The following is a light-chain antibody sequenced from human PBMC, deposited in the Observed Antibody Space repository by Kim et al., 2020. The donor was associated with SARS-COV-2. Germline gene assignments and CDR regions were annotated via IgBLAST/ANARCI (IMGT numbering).Light chain of an antibody. Sequence: QTVTISCSGSSSNIGSNYVYWYQQLPGTAPKLLIYRNNQRPSGVPDRFSGSKSGTSASLAISGLRSEDEADYYCAAWDDSLSGNWVFGGGTQLTVL. J-gene: IGLJ3*02. CDR3: AAWDDSLSGNWV. CDR1: SSNIGSNY. CDR2: RNN. V-gene: IGLV1-47*01.